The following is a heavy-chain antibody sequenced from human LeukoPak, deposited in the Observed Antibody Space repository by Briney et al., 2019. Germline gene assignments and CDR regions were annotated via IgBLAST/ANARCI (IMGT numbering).Heavy chain of an antibody. CDR1: GGSISSYY. D-gene: IGHD4-23*01. Sequence: SETLSLACTVSGGSISSYYWSWIRQPPGKGLEWIGYIYYSGSTNYNPSLKSRVTISVDTSKNQFSLKLSSVTAADTAVYYCASTSVVRHHPPFDCWGQGTLVTVSS. CDR3: ASTSVVRHHPPFDC. CDR2: IYYSGST. V-gene: IGHV4-59*08. J-gene: IGHJ4*02.